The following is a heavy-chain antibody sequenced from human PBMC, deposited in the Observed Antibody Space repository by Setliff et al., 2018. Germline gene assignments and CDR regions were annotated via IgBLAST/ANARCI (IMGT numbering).Heavy chain of an antibody. V-gene: IGHV4-59*01. CDR2: VHFGGTT. D-gene: IGHD3-10*01. Sequence: SETLSLTCTVSSGSINSYYWSWVRQSPGKGLEWIGSVHFGGTTNYNPSLKSRVTISVDTSKNQFSLKLSSVTAADTALYYCAKADEGPRRASGSYYPLLRFDPWGQGTLVTVSS. CDR1: SGSINSYY. J-gene: IGHJ5*02. CDR3: AKADEGPRRASGSYYPLLRFDP.